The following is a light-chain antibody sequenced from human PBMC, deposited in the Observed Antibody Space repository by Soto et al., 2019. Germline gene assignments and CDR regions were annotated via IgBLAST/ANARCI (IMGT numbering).Light chain of an antibody. Sequence: DIVMTQSPDSLAVSLGERATINCKSSQSVLYSSNNKNYLAWYQQKPGQPPKLLIHWASTRESGVPDRFSGSGSGTYFTLTISSLQAEDVAVYYCQQWSSVPKTFGQGTKVEIK. CDR1: QSVLYSSNNKNY. CDR2: WAS. J-gene: IGKJ1*01. CDR3: QQWSSVPKT. V-gene: IGKV4-1*01.